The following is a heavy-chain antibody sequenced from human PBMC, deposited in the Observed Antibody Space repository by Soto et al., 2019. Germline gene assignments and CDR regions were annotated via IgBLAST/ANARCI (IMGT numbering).Heavy chain of an antibody. V-gene: IGHV4-59*01. CDR2: MYSSGAT. CDR1: GGSISSYA. Sequence: PSETLSLTCTVSGGSISSYAWSWIRQAPGKKLEWIGYMYSSGATNYNPSLKSRVTMSRDTSKNQFSLKLSSVTTADTAVYYCARDHSSGWVNWFDPWGQATLVTVS. D-gene: IGHD3-22*01. J-gene: IGHJ5*02. CDR3: ARDHSSGWVNWFDP.